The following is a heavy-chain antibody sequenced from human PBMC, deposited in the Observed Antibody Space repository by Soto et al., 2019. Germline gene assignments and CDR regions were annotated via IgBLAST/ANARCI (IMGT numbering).Heavy chain of an antibody. D-gene: IGHD5-12*01. CDR2: IWYDGSNK. CDR1: GFTFSSYG. J-gene: IGHJ6*02. CDR3: ARDGNYDGYYYYYGMDV. V-gene: IGHV3-33*01. Sequence: GGSLRLSCAASGFTFSSYGMHWVRQAPGKGLEWVAVIWYDGSNKYYADSVKGRFTISRDNSKNTLYLQMNSLRAEDTAVYYCARDGNYDGYYYYYGMDVWGQGTTVTVSS.